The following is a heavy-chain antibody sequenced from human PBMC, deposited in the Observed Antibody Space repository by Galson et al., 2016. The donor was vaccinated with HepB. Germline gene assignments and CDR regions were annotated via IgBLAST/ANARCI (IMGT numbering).Heavy chain of an antibody. J-gene: IGHJ4*02. Sequence: QSGAEVKKPGESLKISCKGSGYNFPIYWIGWVRQMPGRGLEWMGIIYPGDSNTRYSPSFQGQVTISADKAISTAYLQWSSLKASDTAMYYCARRGAEAGVERFDYWGQGTLVTVSS. D-gene: IGHD6-13*01. CDR1: GYNFPIYW. CDR2: IYPGDSNT. CDR3: ARRGAEAGVERFDY. V-gene: IGHV5-51*01.